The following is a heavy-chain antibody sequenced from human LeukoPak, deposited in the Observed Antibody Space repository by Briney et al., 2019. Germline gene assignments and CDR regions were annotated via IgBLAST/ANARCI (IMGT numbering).Heavy chain of an antibody. D-gene: IGHD3-10*01. Sequence: SETLSLTCSVSGGSISSYYWSWIRQPPGKGLEWIGSIYYSGSTYYNPSLKSRVTISVDTSKNQFSLKLSSVTAADTAVYYCARSPRGSGSYYYFDYWGQGTLVTVSS. CDR3: ARSPRGSGSYYYFDY. CDR2: IYYSGST. J-gene: IGHJ4*02. V-gene: IGHV4-59*05. CDR1: GGSISSYY.